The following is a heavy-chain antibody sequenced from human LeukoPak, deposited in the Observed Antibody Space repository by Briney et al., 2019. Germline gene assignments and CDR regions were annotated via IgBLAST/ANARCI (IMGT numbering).Heavy chain of an antibody. Sequence: GGSLRLSCAASGFNFDDYGMSWVRQVPGKGLEWVSAISGSGGSTYYADSVKGRFTISRDNFKNTLYLQMNSLRAEDTAVYYCAKTSRLLRPFDYWGQGTLVTVSS. CDR3: AKTSRLLRPFDY. CDR1: GFNFDDYG. J-gene: IGHJ4*02. D-gene: IGHD2-21*02. CDR2: ISGSGGST. V-gene: IGHV3-23*01.